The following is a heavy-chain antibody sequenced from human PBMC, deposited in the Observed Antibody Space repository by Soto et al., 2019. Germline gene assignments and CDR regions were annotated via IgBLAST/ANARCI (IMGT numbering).Heavy chain of an antibody. J-gene: IGHJ5*02. CDR1: GGCFSGYY. CDR2: INHSGST. Sequence: SETLSLTCAVYGGCFSGYYWSWIRQPPGKGLEWIGEINHSGSTNYNPSLKSRVTISVDTSKNQFSLKLSSVTAADTAVYYCARGYLAYYDFWSGSSNLFDPWGQGTLVTVSS. V-gene: IGHV4-34*01. D-gene: IGHD3-3*01. CDR3: ARGYLAYYDFWSGSSNLFDP.